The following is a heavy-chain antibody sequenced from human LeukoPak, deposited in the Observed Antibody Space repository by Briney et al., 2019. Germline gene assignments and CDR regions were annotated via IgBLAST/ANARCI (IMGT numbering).Heavy chain of an antibody. CDR2: LKQDGSEK. CDR1: GFSFRSYW. J-gene: IGHJ5*02. Sequence: GGSLRLSCAVTGFSFRSYWMNWVRQAPGKGLEWLAILKQDGSEKHYKGSVEGRFTISRDNAKNSLHLQMNSLRAEDTAVYYCAGGSGYLITSWGQGTLVTVSS. CDR3: AGGSGYLITS. D-gene: IGHD3-9*01. V-gene: IGHV3-7*01.